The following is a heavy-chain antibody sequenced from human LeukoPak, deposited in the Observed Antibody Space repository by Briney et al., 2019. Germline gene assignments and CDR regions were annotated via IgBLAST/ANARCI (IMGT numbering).Heavy chain of an antibody. Sequence: SSETLSLTCTVSGGSINSGDYYWGWIRQPPGKGLEWIGSIYYSGSTYYNPSLKSRVTISVDTSKNQFSLKLSSVTAADTAVYYCARDTVTMIVVAIYIGDAFDIWGQGTMVTVSS. CDR2: IYYSGST. J-gene: IGHJ3*02. V-gene: IGHV4-39*07. CDR3: ARDTVTMIVVAIYIGDAFDI. CDR1: GGSINSGDYY. D-gene: IGHD3-22*01.